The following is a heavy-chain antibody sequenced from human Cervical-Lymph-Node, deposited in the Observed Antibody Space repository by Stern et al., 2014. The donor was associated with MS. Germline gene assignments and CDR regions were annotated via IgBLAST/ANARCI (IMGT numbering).Heavy chain of an antibody. CDR2: IYYTGSA. V-gene: IGHV4-31*03. D-gene: IGHD3-22*01. J-gene: IGHJ4*02. CDR3: ARGARYSDSSGYYFYFDY. Sequence: QVQLVESGPGLVKPSQTLPLTCTVSGGSINSGGYYWSWIRQYPGKGLEWIGYIYYTGSAYYDPSLKSRLSMSIDTSKNQFSLKLNSVTAADTAVYYCARGARYSDSSGYYFYFDYWGQGTLVTVSS. CDR1: GGSINSGGYY.